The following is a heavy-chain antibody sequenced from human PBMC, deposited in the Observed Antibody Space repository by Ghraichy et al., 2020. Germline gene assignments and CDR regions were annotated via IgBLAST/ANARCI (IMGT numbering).Heavy chain of an antibody. D-gene: IGHD3-9*01. CDR3: ARGRPNYDFLTGYYRGAFDI. CDR1: GGSFCGYY. J-gene: IGHJ3*02. Sequence: SETLSLTCAVYGGSFCGYYWNWIRQPPGKGLEWIGESDQGGSTNYNPSLKTRVTISMDTSESQFSLRLTSVTAADTAVYYCARGRPNYDFLTGYYRGAFDIWGQGTLVTVSS. CDR2: SDQGGST. V-gene: IGHV4-34*01.